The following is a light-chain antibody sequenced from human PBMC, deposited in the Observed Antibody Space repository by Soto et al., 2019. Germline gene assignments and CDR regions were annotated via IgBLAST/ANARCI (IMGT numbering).Light chain of an antibody. Sequence: DIQRTQSPSLMSAAVGDRVTIAARANQSIDTYLNWYQQNPGKAPNLMIDAASSLQSGVQSTFSGSGSGTDFTLTISSLQREDFATYYCQQSYSTPRTFGQGTKVEIK. J-gene: IGKJ1*01. CDR3: QQSYSTPRT. CDR1: QSIDTY. V-gene: IGKV1-39*01. CDR2: AAS.